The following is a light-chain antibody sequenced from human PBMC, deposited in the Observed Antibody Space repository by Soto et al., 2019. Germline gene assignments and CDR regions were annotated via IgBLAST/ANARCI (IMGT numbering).Light chain of an antibody. V-gene: IGKV1-17*02. Sequence: IQMTQSPSSLSASVGDRVTITCRASQGIRNDLDWFQQKPGKAPQLLIFGASILQSGVPSRFSGTRSGTDFTLTISNLQPEDFATYYCQHLNFYPLTFGGGTKVDIK. CDR2: GAS. CDR1: QGIRND. CDR3: QHLNFYPLT. J-gene: IGKJ4*01.